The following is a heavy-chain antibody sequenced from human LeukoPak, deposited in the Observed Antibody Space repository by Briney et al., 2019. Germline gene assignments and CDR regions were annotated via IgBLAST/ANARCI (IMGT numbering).Heavy chain of an antibody. D-gene: IGHD2-15*01. CDR3: AKPLSGSGPFDY. CDR1: GFTFSSYG. CDR2: ISGSGGST. V-gene: IGHV3-23*01. Sequence: QSGGSLRLSCAASGFTFSSYGMSWVRQAPGKGLEWVSAISGSGGSTYYADSVKGRFTISRDNSKNTLYLQMNSLRAEDTAVYYCAKPLSGSGPFDYWGQGTLVTVSS. J-gene: IGHJ4*02.